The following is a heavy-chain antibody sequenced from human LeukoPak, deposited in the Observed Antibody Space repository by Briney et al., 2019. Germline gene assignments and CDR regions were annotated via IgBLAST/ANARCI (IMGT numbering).Heavy chain of an antibody. D-gene: IGHD3-22*01. J-gene: IGHJ3*02. CDR3: ARDISSGYYDAFDI. CDR2: IYSGGST. Sequence: GGSLRLSCAASGLTVSINYMSWVRQAPGKGLEWVSVIYSGGSTYYAESVKGRFTISRDNSKTTLYLQMNSLRAEDTAVYYCARDISSGYYDAFDIWGQGTMVTVSS. CDR1: GLTVSINY. V-gene: IGHV3-66*01.